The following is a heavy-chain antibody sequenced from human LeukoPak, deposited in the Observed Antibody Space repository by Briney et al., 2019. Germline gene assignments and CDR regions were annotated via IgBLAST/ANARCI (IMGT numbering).Heavy chain of an antibody. D-gene: IGHD2-15*01. Sequence: ASVKVSCKASGGTFSSYAISWVRQAPGQGLEWMGRIIPIFGTANYAQKFQGRVTITTDESTSTAYMELSSLRSEDTAVYYCARDCSGGSCAYFDYWGQGTPVTVSS. J-gene: IGHJ4*02. CDR3: ARDCSGGSCAYFDY. V-gene: IGHV1-69*05. CDR2: IIPIFGTA. CDR1: GGTFSSYA.